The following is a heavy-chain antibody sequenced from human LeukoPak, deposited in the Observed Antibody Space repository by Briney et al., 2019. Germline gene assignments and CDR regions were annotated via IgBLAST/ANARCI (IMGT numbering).Heavy chain of an antibody. CDR1: GGSISSGGYY. Sequence: SQTLSLTCTVSGGSISSGGYYWSWIRQHPGKGLEWIGYIYYSESTYYNPSLKSRVTISVDTSKNQFSLKLSSVTAADTAVYYCARGPYDFWSGYYLNWFDPWGQGTLVTVSS. J-gene: IGHJ5*02. CDR2: IYYSEST. V-gene: IGHV4-31*03. D-gene: IGHD3-3*01. CDR3: ARGPYDFWSGYYLNWFDP.